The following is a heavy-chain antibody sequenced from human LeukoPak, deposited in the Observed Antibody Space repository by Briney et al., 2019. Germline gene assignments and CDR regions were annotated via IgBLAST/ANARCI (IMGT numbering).Heavy chain of an antibody. J-gene: IGHJ4*02. V-gene: IGHV4-4*07. D-gene: IGHD6-19*01. CDR1: GGSTSSYY. Sequence: PSETLSLTCIVSGGSTSSYYWSWIRQPAGKGLEWIGRIYTSGSTNYNPSLKSRVTMSVDTSKNQFSLKLSSVTAADTAVYYCAGRIAVAGGAFDYWGQGTLVTVSS. CDR2: IYTSGST. CDR3: AGRIAVAGGAFDY.